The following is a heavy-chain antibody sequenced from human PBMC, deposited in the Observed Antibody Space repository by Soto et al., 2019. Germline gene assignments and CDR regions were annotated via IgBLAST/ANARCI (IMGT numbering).Heavy chain of an antibody. CDR2: IRGKAYGGTT. Sequence: GGSLRLSCTTSGFTFGDYAMSWFRQAPGKGLEWVGFIRGKAYGGTTEYAASVKGRFTISRDDSKSIAHLQMNSLKTEDTAVYYCTRGAREYSSSSEFDYWGQGTLVTVSS. J-gene: IGHJ4*02. CDR3: TRGAREYSSSSEFDY. CDR1: GFTFGDYA. V-gene: IGHV3-49*03. D-gene: IGHD6-6*01.